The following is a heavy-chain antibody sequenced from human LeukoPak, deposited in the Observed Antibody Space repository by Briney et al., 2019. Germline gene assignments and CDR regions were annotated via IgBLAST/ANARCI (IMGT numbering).Heavy chain of an antibody. CDR2: TYSRSKWYN. CDR1: GDSVSSTSVA. J-gene: IGHJ3*02. Sequence: SQTLSLTCDISGDSVSSTSVAWNWIRQSPSRGLEWLGRTYSRSKWYNDYAVSVKSRITIKSDTSKNQFSLQLNSVTPVDTAVYYCARGVQPLHESDAFDIWGQGTMVTVSS. D-gene: IGHD2-2*01. CDR3: ARGVQPLHESDAFDI. V-gene: IGHV6-1*01.